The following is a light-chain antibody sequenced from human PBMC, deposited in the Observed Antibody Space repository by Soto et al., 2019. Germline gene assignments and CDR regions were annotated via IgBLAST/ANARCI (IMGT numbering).Light chain of an antibody. CDR1: QIVSTY. J-gene: IGKJ4*01. CDR2: DAS. Sequence: EIVFTQSPVTLSCSQVERATPSFRASQIVSTYLAWYQQKPGQAPRLLIYDASNRATGIPARFIGSGSGTDFTLTIGGLEPEDSAVYYCQQRINWPLNCGGGTKVDI. V-gene: IGKV3-11*01. CDR3: QQRINWPLN.